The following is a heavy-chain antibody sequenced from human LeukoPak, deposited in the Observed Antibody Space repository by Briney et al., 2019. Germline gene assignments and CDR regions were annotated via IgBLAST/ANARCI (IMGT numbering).Heavy chain of an antibody. Sequence: GGSLRLSCAASGFTFSSYAMSWVRQAPGKGLEWVSAISGSGGSTYYADSVKGRFTISRDNSKNTLYLQMNGLRAEDTAVYYCAKESVWGSYRYSADFDYWGQGTLVTVSS. CDR1: GFTFSSYA. D-gene: IGHD3-16*02. CDR2: ISGSGGST. V-gene: IGHV3-23*01. CDR3: AKESVWGSYRYSADFDY. J-gene: IGHJ4*02.